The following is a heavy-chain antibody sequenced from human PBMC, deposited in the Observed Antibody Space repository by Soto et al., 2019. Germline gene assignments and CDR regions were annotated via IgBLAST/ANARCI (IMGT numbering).Heavy chain of an antibody. Sequence: GGSLRLSCAASGFTFSSYGMHWVRQAPGKGLEWVAVIWYDGSNKYYADSVKGRFTISRDNSKNTLYLQMNSLRAEDTAVYYCARVQYSYGYDGVFDIWGQGTMVTV. J-gene: IGHJ3*02. CDR1: GFTFSSYG. D-gene: IGHD5-18*01. CDR2: IWYDGSNK. V-gene: IGHV3-33*01. CDR3: ARVQYSYGYDGVFDI.